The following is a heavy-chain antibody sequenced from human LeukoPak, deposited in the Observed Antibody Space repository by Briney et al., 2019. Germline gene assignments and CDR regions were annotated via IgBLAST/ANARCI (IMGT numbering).Heavy chain of an antibody. CDR1: GGSISSYY. CDR3: ARSDYSNPGYFDY. V-gene: IGHV4-59*01. J-gene: IGHJ4*02. Sequence: SETLSLTCTVSGGSISSYYWSWIRQPPGKGLEWIGYIYYSGSTNYNPSLKSRVTISVDTSKNQFSLKLSSVTAADTAVYYCARSDYSNPGYFDYRGQGTLVTVSS. D-gene: IGHD4-4*01. CDR2: IYYSGST.